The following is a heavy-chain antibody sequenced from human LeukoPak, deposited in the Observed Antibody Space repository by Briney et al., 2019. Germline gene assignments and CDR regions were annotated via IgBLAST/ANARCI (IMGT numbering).Heavy chain of an antibody. Sequence: GGSLRLSCAASGFTFSSYSMNWVRQAPGKGLEWVSSISSSSSYIYYADSVKGRFTIPRDNPKNSLYLQMNSLRAEDTAVYYCARVSGRELARVYYFDYWGQGTLVTVSS. V-gene: IGHV3-21*01. D-gene: IGHD1-26*01. CDR1: GFTFSSYS. CDR3: ARVSGRELARVYYFDY. CDR2: ISSSSSYI. J-gene: IGHJ4*02.